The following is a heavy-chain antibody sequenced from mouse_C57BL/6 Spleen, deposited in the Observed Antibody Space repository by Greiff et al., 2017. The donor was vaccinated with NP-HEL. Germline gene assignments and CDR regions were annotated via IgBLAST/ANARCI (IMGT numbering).Heavy chain of an antibody. Sequence: VQLQQSGAELVKPGASVKISCKASGYAFSSYWMNWVKQRPGKGLEWIGQIYPGDGDTNYNGKFKGKATLTADKSSSTAYMQLSSLTSEDSAVYFCAREPLRGYAMDYWGQGTSVTVSS. V-gene: IGHV1-80*01. D-gene: IGHD3-1*01. CDR2: IYPGDGDT. J-gene: IGHJ4*01. CDR1: GYAFSSYW. CDR3: AREPLRGYAMDY.